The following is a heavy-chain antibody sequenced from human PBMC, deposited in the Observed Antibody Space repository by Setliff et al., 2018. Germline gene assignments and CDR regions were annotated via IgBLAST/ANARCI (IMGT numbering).Heavy chain of an antibody. CDR2: IIPIFGTA. V-gene: IGHV1-69*13. J-gene: IGHJ3*02. CDR3: ARHDGRGGGLLWFGELLSDHDAFDI. CDR1: GGTFSSYA. D-gene: IGHD3-10*01. Sequence: GASVKVSCKASGGTFSSYAISWVRQAPGQGLEWMGGIIPIFGTANYAQKFQGRVTITADESTSTAYMELSSRRSEDTAVYYCARHDGRGGGLLWFGELLSDHDAFDIWGQGTMVTVSS.